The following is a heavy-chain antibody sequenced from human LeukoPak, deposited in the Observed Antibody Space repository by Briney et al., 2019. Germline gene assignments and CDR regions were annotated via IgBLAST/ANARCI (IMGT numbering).Heavy chain of an antibody. V-gene: IGHV1-3*04. J-gene: IGHJ6*02. Sequence: ASVTVSCKASGYTFTINAIHWVRQAPGQRLEWMGWINTGNGNTKYSQKFQGRVTLTRDTSASTAYMELSSLRSEDTAVYYCARDGRFVAADFYYGMDVWGQGTTVTVSS. CDR2: INTGNGNT. CDR3: ARDGRFVAADFYYGMDV. D-gene: IGHD6-13*01. CDR1: GYTFTINA.